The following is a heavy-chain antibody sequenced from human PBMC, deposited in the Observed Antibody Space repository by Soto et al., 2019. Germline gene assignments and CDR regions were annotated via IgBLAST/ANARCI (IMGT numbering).Heavy chain of an antibody. CDR1: GGSISSGGYY. Sequence: PSETLSLTCTVSGGSISSGGYYWSWIRQHPGKGLEWIGYIYYSGSTYYNPSLKSRVTISVDTSKNQFSLKLSSVTAADTAVYYCARHFLGYCSSTSCYGRAGDTFLDYWGQGSLVIVSS. CDR2: IYYSGST. J-gene: IGHJ4*02. D-gene: IGHD2-2*01. V-gene: IGHV4-31*03. CDR3: ARHFLGYCSSTSCYGRAGDTFLDY.